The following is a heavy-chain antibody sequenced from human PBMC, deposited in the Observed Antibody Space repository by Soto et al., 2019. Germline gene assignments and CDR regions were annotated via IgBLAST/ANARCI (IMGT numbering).Heavy chain of an antibody. J-gene: IGHJ4*02. Sequence: PGGSLRLSCAASGFTFSSYAMSWVRQAPGKGLEWVSAISGSGGSTYYADSVKGRFTISRDNSKNTLYLQMNSLRAEDTAVYYCAKDLIIWFGQLSYFDYWGQGTLVTVSS. D-gene: IGHD3-10*01. V-gene: IGHV3-23*01. CDR2: ISGSGGST. CDR3: AKDLIIWFGQLSYFDY. CDR1: GFTFSSYA.